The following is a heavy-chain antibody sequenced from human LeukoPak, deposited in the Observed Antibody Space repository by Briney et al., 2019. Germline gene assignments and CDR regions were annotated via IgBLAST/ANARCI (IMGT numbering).Heavy chain of an antibody. Sequence: SETLSLTCTVSGGSISNYYWNWIRQPAGKGQEWIGRISSDGSTNYNPSLQSRVTMSVDTPRNQFSLKLDSVTAADTAVYYRARTRGTYGDSFYDYWGQGTLVTVSS. J-gene: IGHJ4*02. V-gene: IGHV4-4*07. CDR1: GGSISNYY. CDR2: ISSDGST. D-gene: IGHD2-21*02. CDR3: ARTRGTYGDSFYDY.